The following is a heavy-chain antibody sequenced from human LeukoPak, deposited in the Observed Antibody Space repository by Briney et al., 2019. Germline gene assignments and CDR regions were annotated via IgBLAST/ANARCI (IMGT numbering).Heavy chain of an antibody. CDR3: ARGVLWDLPYFQH. V-gene: IGHV4-38-2*01. D-gene: IGHD1-26*01. J-gene: IGHJ1*01. CDR1: GYSISSGYY. CDR2: VYHSGST. Sequence: PSETLSLTCAVSGYSISSGYYWGWIRQPPGKGLEWIGSVYHSGSTYYNPSLKSRVTISVDTSKNQFSLKLSSVTAADTAVYYCARGVLWDLPYFQHWGQGTLVTVSS.